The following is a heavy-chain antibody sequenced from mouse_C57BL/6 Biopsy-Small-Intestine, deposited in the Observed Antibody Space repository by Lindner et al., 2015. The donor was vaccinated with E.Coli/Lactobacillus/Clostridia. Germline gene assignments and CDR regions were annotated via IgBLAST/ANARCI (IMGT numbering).Heavy chain of an antibody. J-gene: IGHJ3*01. D-gene: IGHD3-1*01. V-gene: IGHV1-53*01. CDR2: INPDNGGA. CDR1: GYTFTAYS. Sequence: SVKVSCKASGYTFTAYSIHWVRQAPGQGLEWMGWINPDNGGANFAHKFQGRATMTRDSSISTAYMELSSLRSDDTALYYCARDLGSNWVDYWGQGTLV. CDR3: ARDLGSNWVDY.